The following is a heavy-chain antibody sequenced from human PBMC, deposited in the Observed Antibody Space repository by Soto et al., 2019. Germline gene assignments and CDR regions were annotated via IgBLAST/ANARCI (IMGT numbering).Heavy chain of an antibody. J-gene: IGHJ3*02. CDR3: ARYNWGAMGAFDI. Sequence: SETLSLTCTVSGGSISSDYWSWIRQPPGKGLEWIGYIYYSGSTNYNPSLKSRVTISVDTSKNQFSLKLISVTAADTAVYYCARYNWGAMGAFDIWGQGTMVTVSS. V-gene: IGHV4-59*01. CDR2: IYYSGST. D-gene: IGHD1-1*01. CDR1: GGSISSDY.